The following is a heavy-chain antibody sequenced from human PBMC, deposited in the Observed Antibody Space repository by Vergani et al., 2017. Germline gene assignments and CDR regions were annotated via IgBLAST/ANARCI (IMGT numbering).Heavy chain of an antibody. Sequence: VQLVESGGGLVQPGGSLRLSCAASVFTFSSYDMHWVRQATGKGLEWVSAIGTAGDTYYPGSVKGRFTISRENAKNSLYLQMNSLRAGDTAIYYCARAVSTTVGDPPGYWGQGTLVTVSS. V-gene: IGHV3-13*01. CDR1: VFTFSSYD. D-gene: IGHD4-23*01. J-gene: IGHJ4*02. CDR2: IGTAGDT. CDR3: ARAVSTTVGDPPGY.